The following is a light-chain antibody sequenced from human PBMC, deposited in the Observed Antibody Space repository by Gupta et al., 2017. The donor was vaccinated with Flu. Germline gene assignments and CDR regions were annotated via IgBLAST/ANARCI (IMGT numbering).Light chain of an antibody. J-gene: IGKJ3*01. CDR2: GAS. Sequence: EIVFTQSPGTLSLSPGETVTLSCRASQSVSSSYLAWYQQKPGQAPRLLIYGASSRATGIPDRFSGSGSATDFTLTIIRLEPEDFAVYYCQQYGSSPFTFGPGTKVDIK. CDR1: QSVSSSY. CDR3: QQYGSSPFT. V-gene: IGKV3-20*01.